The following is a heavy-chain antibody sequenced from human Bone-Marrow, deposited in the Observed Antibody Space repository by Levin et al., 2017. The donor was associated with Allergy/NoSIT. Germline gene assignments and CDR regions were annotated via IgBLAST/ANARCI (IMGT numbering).Heavy chain of an antibody. D-gene: IGHD3-10*01. V-gene: IGHV7-4-1*02. CDR2: INTHTGNP. Sequence: PGESLKISCKASGYTFSNYAMNWVRQAPGQGLEWMGWINTHTGNPTYVQAFTGRFVFSFDTSVITAYLQFSSLKAADTGVYYCARELPYFYGSGSSRPPLDAFDIWGQGTRVTVSS. CDR3: ARELPYFYGSGSSRPPLDAFDI. J-gene: IGHJ3*02. CDR1: GYTFSNYA.